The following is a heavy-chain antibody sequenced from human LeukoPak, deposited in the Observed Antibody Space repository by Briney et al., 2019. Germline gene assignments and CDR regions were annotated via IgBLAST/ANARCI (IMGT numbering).Heavy chain of an antibody. J-gene: IGHJ4*02. V-gene: IGHV3-23*01. CDR1: GSTFSSYA. D-gene: IGHD3-3*01. CDR3: AKGRGVTILGVAEVGFNFDF. CDR2: ISGNGGST. Sequence: GGSLRLSCAASGSTFSSYALSWVRQAPGKGLEWVSAISGNGGSTYYADSVKGRFTISRDNSKTTLYLKMNSLRAEDTAVYYCAKGRGVTILGVAEVGFNFDFWGQGTLVTVSS.